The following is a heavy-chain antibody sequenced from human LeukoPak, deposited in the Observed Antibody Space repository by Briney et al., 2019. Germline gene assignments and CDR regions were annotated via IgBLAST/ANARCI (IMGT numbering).Heavy chain of an antibody. CDR2: IIPILGIA. V-gene: IGHV1-69*04. D-gene: IGHD2-2*01. J-gene: IGHJ6*02. Sequence: SVKVSCKASGGTFSSYAISWVRQAPGQGLEWMGRIIPILGIANYAQKFQGRVTITADKSTSTAYMELSSLRSEDTAVYYCARSPGLYCSSTSCHQMDVWGQGTTVTVSS. CDR1: GGTFSSYA. CDR3: ARSPGLYCSSTSCHQMDV.